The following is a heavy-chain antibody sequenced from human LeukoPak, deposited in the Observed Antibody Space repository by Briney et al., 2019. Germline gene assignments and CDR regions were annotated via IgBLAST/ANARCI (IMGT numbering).Heavy chain of an antibody. V-gene: IGHV3-74*01. CDR2: INSDGSRK. D-gene: IGHD6-19*01. J-gene: IGHJ6*02. Sequence: GGSLRLSCAASGFTFSSYWMHWVRHAPGKGLVWVSRINSDGSRKNYADSVKGRLTISRDNAKNTLYLQMNSLRAEDTSVYYCARAAYSSGWYGSRVGYYYGMDVWGQGTTVTVSS. CDR3: ARAAYSSGWYGSRVGYYYGMDV. CDR1: GFTFSSYW.